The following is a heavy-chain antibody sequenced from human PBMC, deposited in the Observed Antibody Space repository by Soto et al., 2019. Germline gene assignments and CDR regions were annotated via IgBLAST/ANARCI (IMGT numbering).Heavy chain of an antibody. Sequence: QLQLQESGPGLVKPSETLSLTCTVSGGSISSSSYYWGWIRQPPGKGLEWIGSIYYSGSTYYNPSLKSRVTLSVDTSKNQFSLKLSSVTAADTAVYYCARRAAIGIHSYFDLWGRGTLVTVSS. D-gene: IGHD6-25*01. CDR2: IYYSGST. V-gene: IGHV4-39*01. J-gene: IGHJ2*01. CDR1: GGSISSSSYY. CDR3: ARRAAIGIHSYFDL.